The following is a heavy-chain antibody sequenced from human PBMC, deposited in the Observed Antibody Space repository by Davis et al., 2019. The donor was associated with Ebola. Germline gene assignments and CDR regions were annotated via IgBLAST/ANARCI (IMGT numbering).Heavy chain of an antibody. V-gene: IGHV1-8*02. J-gene: IGHJ6*03. CDR1: GYTSGNYD. CDR3: ARGTLHAGRPWYHYYMDV. D-gene: IGHD6-6*01. CDR2: KNPNSGHT. Sequence: ASVKVSCKASGYTSGNYDLNWVREATGQGLEWLGCKNPNSGHTGYAQKFQGRVTMTTDTSTSTAYMDLRSLRSDDTAVYYCARGTLHAGRPWYHYYMDVWGKGTTVTVSS.